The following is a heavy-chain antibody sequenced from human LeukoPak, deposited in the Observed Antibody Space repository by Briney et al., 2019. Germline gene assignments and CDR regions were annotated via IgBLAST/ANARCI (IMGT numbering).Heavy chain of an antibody. CDR3: ARGGRIAVAGTILFDY. CDR2: INHSGST. CDR1: GGSFSGYY. Sequence: ESSETLSLTCAVYGGSFSGYYWSWIRQPPGKGLVWIGEINHSGSTNYNPSLKSRVTISVDTSKNQFSLKLSSVTAADTAVYYCARGGRIAVAGTILFDYWGQGTLVTVSS. J-gene: IGHJ4*02. D-gene: IGHD6-19*01. V-gene: IGHV4-34*01.